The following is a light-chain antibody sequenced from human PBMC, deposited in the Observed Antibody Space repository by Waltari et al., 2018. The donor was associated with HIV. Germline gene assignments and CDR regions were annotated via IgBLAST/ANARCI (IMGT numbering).Light chain of an antibody. CDR1: KLADKY. Sequence: SYELTQPPSVSVSPGQTVSITCSGDKLADKYVCWYQQRSGPSPVVVIYQDTKRPSGMPERCSGSNSGNTATLTISGTQAVDEAIYYCQAWDSGIHFGGGTKLTVV. J-gene: IGLJ2*01. CDR3: QAWDSGIH. CDR2: QDT. V-gene: IGLV3-1*01.